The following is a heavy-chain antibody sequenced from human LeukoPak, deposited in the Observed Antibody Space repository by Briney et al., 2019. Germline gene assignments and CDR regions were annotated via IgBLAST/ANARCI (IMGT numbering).Heavy chain of an antibody. V-gene: IGHV1-69*13. CDR2: TIPIFGTA. D-gene: IGHD3-3*01. CDR1: GGTFSSYA. Sequence: SVKVSCKASGGTFSSYAISWVRQAPGQGFEWMGGTIPIFGTAKYAQKFQGRVTITADESTSTAYMDLSSLRSEDTAAYYCASLVQSGPREGFDYWGQGTLDTVSS. J-gene: IGHJ4*02. CDR3: ASLVQSGPREGFDY.